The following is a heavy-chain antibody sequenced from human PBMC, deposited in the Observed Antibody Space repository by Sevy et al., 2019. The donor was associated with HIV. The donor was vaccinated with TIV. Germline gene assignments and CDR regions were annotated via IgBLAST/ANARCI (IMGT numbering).Heavy chain of an antibody. J-gene: IGHJ4*02. CDR2: ISYDGSNK. V-gene: IGHV3-30-3*01. Sequence: GGSLRLSCAASGFTFSSYAMHWVRQAPGKGLEWVAVISYDGSNKYYADSVKGRFTISRDNSKNTMYLQMNSLRAEDTAVYYCARDKDDGELDYWGQGTLVTVSS. D-gene: IGHD7-27*01. CDR1: GFTFSSYA. CDR3: ARDKDDGELDY.